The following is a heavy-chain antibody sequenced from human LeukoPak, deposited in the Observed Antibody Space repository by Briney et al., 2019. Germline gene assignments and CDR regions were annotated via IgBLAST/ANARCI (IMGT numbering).Heavy chain of an antibody. V-gene: IGHV3-23*01. CDR2: IFGSGGST. CDR3: AKTTTGYSSGRFPGWPVNY. D-gene: IGHD6-19*01. Sequence: TGGSLRLSCAASGFTFSSYAMCWVRQAPGKGLEWVSGIFGSGGSTHYADSVKGRFTISRDNSKNTVYLQMNSLRAEDTAVYYCAKTTTGYSSGRFPGWPVNYWGQGTLVTVSS. CDR1: GFTFSSYA. J-gene: IGHJ4*02.